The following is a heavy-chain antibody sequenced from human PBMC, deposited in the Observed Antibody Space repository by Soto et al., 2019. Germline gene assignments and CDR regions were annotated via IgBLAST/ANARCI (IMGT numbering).Heavy chain of an antibody. J-gene: IGHJ6*03. CDR3: AKSEGYDFYYMDV. D-gene: IGHD5-12*01. CDR2: NSGSGGSR. CDR1: GFTFNSYA. V-gene: IGHV3-23*01. Sequence: GGSLRLSCAASGFTFNSYAMNWVRQVPGKGLEWVSANSGSGGSRYYADSVKGRFSISRDNSKNILYLQMNSLRVEDTALYYCAKSEGYDFYYMDVWGKGTTVTVSS.